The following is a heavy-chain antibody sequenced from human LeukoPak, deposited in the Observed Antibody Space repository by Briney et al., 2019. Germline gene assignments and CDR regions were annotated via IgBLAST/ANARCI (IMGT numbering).Heavy chain of an antibody. D-gene: IGHD6-19*01. J-gene: IGHJ4*02. V-gene: IGHV3-7*03. Sequence: PGGSLRLSCAASGFTFSTYWMSWVRQAPGKGLEWVAVIKQDGTEKYYVDSVKGRFTISRDNAKNSLYLQMNSLTAEDAAVYYCARDGPWLEACNWGQGTLVTVSS. CDR3: ARDGPWLEACN. CDR1: GFTFSTYW. CDR2: IKQDGTEK.